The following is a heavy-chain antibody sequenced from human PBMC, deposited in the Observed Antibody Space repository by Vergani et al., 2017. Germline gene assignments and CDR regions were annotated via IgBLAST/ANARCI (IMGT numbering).Heavy chain of an antibody. CDR1: GFTFSDYY. V-gene: IGHV3-11*06. D-gene: IGHD2-21*02. Sequence: QVQLVESGGGLVKPGGSLRLSCAASGFTFSDYYMSWIRQAPGKGLEWVSSISSSSSYIYYADSVKGRFTISRDNAKNSLYLQMSSLRAEDTAVYYCARVPVVVTAIHYYYGMDVWGQGTTVTVSS. CDR3: ARVPVVVTAIHYYYGMDV. J-gene: IGHJ6*02. CDR2: ISSSSSYI.